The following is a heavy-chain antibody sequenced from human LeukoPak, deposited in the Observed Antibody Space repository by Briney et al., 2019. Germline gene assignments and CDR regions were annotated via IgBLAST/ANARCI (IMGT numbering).Heavy chain of an antibody. CDR2: IIPIFGTA. CDR1: GGTFSSYA. Sequence: SVKVSCKASGGTFSSYAISWVRQAPGQGLEWMGGIIPIFGTANYAQKFQGRVTITADESTSTAYMELSSLRVEDTAVYYCARVVTGSGSYLDYWGQGTLVTVSS. J-gene: IGHJ4*02. CDR3: ARVVTGSGSYLDY. D-gene: IGHD3-10*01. V-gene: IGHV1-69*13.